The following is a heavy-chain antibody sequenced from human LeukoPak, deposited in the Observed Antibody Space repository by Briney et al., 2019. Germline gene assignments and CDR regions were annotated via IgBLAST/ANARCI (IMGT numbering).Heavy chain of an antibody. J-gene: IGHJ3*02. CDR1: GGSISSGDYY. Sequence: SETLSLTCTVSGGSISSGDYYWSWIRQPPGKGLEWIGYIYYSGSTYYNPSLKSRVTISVDTSKDQFSLKLSSVTAADTAVYYCARVSTMVRGFDAFDIWGQGTMVTVSS. V-gene: IGHV4-30-4*08. D-gene: IGHD3-10*01. CDR3: ARVSTMVRGFDAFDI. CDR2: IYYSGST.